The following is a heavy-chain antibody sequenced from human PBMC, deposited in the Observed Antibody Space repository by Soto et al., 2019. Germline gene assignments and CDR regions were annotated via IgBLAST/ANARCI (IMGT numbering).Heavy chain of an antibody. CDR2: IYYSGST. V-gene: IGHV4-39*01. CDR1: GGSISSSSYY. Sequence: SETLSLTCTVSGGSISSSSYYWGWIRQPPGKGLEWIGSIYYSGSTYYNPSLKSRVTISVDTSKNQFSLKLSSVTAADTAVYYCARLAPHRPIFDYWGQGTLVTVSS. CDR3: ARLAPHRPIFDY. J-gene: IGHJ4*02.